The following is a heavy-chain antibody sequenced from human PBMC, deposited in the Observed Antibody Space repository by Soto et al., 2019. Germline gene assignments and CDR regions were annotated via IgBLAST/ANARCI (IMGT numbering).Heavy chain of an antibody. V-gene: IGHV3-9*01. D-gene: IGHD3-22*01. Sequence: LRLSCAASGFTFDDYAMHWVRQAPGKGLEWVSGISWNSGSIGYADSVKGRFTISRDNAKNSLYLQMNSLRAEDTALYYCAKDIGYYDSSGEGSAFDIWGQGTMVTVSS. CDR1: GFTFDDYA. CDR3: AKDIGYYDSSGEGSAFDI. CDR2: ISWNSGSI. J-gene: IGHJ3*02.